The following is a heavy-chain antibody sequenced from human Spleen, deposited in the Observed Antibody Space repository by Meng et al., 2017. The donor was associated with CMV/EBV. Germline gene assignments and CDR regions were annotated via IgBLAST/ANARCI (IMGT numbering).Heavy chain of an antibody. D-gene: IGHD2-8*02. Sequence: LPVPVSGHSFSRNLWCCWSRQPPGKALQLLGELSYSGDTKYNPSLQSRATISSDTTNNRFSLRLNSVTAADTGVYFCARSPGFWSLDYWGRGTLVTVSS. J-gene: IGHJ4*02. CDR1: GHSFSRNLW. V-gene: IGHV4-4*01. CDR2: LSYSGDT. CDR3: ARSPGFWSLDY.